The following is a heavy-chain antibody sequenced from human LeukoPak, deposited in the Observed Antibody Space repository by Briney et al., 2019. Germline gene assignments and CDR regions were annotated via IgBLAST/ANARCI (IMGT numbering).Heavy chain of an antibody. CDR3: ARGYGDYGFDY. CDR1: GYTFTSYG. J-gene: IGHJ4*02. V-gene: IGHV1-3*01. Sequence: ASVKVSCKASGYTFTSYGISWVRQAPGQRLEWMGWINAGNDNTKYSQKSQGRVTFTRDTSASTAYMDLSSLTSEDTAVYYCARGYGDYGFDYWGQGTLVTVSS. CDR2: INAGNDNT. D-gene: IGHD4-17*01.